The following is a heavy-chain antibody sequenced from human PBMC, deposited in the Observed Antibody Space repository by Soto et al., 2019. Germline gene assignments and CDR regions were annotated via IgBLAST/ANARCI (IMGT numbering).Heavy chain of an antibody. CDR3: ARGGHYYDSRGPHYYFDY. D-gene: IGHD3-22*01. CDR2: IIPIFGTA. CDR1: GYTFTSYA. Sequence: QVQLVQSGAEVKKPGASVKVSCKASGYTFTSYAISWVRQAPGQGLEWMGGIIPIFGTANYAQKFQGRVTITADESTSTAYMELSSLRSEDTAVYYCARGGHYYDSRGPHYYFDYWGQGTLVTVSS. J-gene: IGHJ4*02. V-gene: IGHV1-69*13.